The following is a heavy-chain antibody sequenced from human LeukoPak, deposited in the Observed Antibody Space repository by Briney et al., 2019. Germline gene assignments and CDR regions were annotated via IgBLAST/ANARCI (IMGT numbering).Heavy chain of an antibody. CDR1: GFTFSSYW. CDR2: IKQDGSEK. Sequence: GGSLRLSCAASGFTFSSYWMSWVRQAPGKGLEWVANIKQDGSEKYYVDSVKGRFTISRDSAKNSLYLQMNSLRAEDTAVYYCAKPTHFNWFDPWGQGTQVTVSS. D-gene: IGHD3-3*02. CDR3: AKPTHFNWFDP. V-gene: IGHV3-7*01. J-gene: IGHJ5*02.